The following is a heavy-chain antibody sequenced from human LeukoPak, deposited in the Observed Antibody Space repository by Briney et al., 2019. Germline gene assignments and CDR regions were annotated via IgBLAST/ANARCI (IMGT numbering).Heavy chain of an antibody. J-gene: IGHJ4*02. CDR3: TREDRPYCPFAY. CDR2: IAHDGTT. Sequence: SETLSLTCGVSGGSINITNYWSWVRPAPGKGLEWIGEIAHDGTTNYNPSLRSRVAMSFDRANNQFSLSLTSVTAADTAVYYCTREDRPYCPFAYWGQGVLVTVSS. D-gene: IGHD1-26*01. CDR1: GGSINITNY. V-gene: IGHV4-4*02.